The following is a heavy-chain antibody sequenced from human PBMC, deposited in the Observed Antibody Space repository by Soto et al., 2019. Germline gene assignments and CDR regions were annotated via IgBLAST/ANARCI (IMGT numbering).Heavy chain of an antibody. CDR3: AKEGGLSGSYYISSSYYFDY. CDR2: ISYDGSNT. D-gene: IGHD1-26*01. V-gene: IGHV3-30*18. J-gene: IGHJ4*02. CDR1: GFTFSSYV. Sequence: WGSLRLSCVASGFTFSSYVMHWVRQAPGKGLEWVAIISYDGSNTYYADSVKGRFTISRDNSKNTLYLQMNSLRAEDTSVYYCAKEGGLSGSYYISSSYYFDYWGQGTLVTVS.